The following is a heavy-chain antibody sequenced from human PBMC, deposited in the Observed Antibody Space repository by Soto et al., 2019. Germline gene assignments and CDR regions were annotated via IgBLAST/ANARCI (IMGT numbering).Heavy chain of an antibody. J-gene: IGHJ6*03. D-gene: IGHD3-9*01. Sequence: GGSLRLSCAASGFTFSGSAMHWVRQASGKGLGGVGRIRSKANSYATAYVASVKGRFTISRDDSKNTAYLQMNSLNTEDTAVYYCTRRVEYYDILTGYRPPDYYYYMDVWGKGTKVTVSS. V-gene: IGHV3-73*01. CDR1: GFTFSGSA. CDR2: IRSKANSYAT. CDR3: TRRVEYYDILTGYRPPDYYYYMDV.